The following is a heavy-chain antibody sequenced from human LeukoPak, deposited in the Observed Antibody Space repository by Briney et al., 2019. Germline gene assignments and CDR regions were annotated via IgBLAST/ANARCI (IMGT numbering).Heavy chain of an antibody. Sequence: PGGSLRLSCAASGFTVSSNYMSWVRQAPGKGLEWVSGISKSGGTTYYADSVKGRFTISRDNSKNTLFLQMNSLRAEDTAVYYCARDNCGSYCSGYWGQGTLVTVSS. J-gene: IGHJ4*02. CDR3: ARDNCGSYCSGY. CDR1: GFTVSSNY. D-gene: IGHD1-26*01. V-gene: IGHV3-53*01. CDR2: ISKSGGTT.